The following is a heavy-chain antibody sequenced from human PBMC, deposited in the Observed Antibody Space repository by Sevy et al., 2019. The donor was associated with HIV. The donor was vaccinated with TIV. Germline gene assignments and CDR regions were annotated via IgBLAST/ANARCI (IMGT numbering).Heavy chain of an antibody. CDR1: GGSISSSSYY. V-gene: IGHV4-39*01. D-gene: IGHD3-10*01. Sequence: SETLSLTCTVSGGSISSSSYYWGWIRQPPGKGLEGIGSIYYSGSTYYNPSLKGPVTISVDTSKNQFSLKLSSVTAAYSAVYYCATVVWFGELLGFDYWGQGTLVTVSS. CDR3: ATVVWFGELLGFDY. CDR2: IYYSGST. J-gene: IGHJ4*02.